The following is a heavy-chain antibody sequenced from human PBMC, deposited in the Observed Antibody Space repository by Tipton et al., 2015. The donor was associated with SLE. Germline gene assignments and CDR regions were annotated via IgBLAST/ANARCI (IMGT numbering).Heavy chain of an antibody. CDR2: ISWNSGSI. D-gene: IGHD3-10*01. V-gene: IGHV3-9*01. CDR3: AKDSYGAGSLFGGGLDY. J-gene: IGHJ4*02. Sequence: SLRLSCAASGFTFDDYAMHWVRQAPGKGLEWVSGISWNSGSIGYADSVKGRFTISRDNAKNSLYLQMNSLRAEDTALYYCAKDSYGAGSLFGGGLDYWGQGTLVTVSS. CDR1: GFTFDDYA.